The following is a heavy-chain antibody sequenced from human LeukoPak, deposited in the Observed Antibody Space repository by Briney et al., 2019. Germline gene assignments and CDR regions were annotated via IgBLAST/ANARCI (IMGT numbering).Heavy chain of an antibody. CDR3: ARTAWELLGDNWFDP. CDR2: ISGSGHST. CDR1: GFNFGSYV. V-gene: IGHV3-23*01. D-gene: IGHD1-26*01. J-gene: IGHJ5*02. Sequence: PGGSLRLSCLGTGFNFGSYVMSWVRQAPGKGLEWVSVISGSGHSTYYAESVKGRFTISRDNAKNSLYLQMNSLRAEDTAVYYCARTAWELLGDNWFDPWGQGTLVTVSS.